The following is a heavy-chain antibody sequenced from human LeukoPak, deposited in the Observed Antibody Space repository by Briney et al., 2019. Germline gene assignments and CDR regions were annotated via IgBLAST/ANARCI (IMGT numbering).Heavy chain of an antibody. CDR2: IRYDGSNK. J-gene: IGHJ4*02. Sequence: PGRSLRLSCAASGFSFSSHGMHWVRQAPGKGLEWVAFIRYDGSNKYYADSVKGRFTISRDNSKNTLYLQMNSLRAEDTAVYYCARFHYDFWSGYFFEIDYWGQGTLVTVSS. V-gene: IGHV3-30*02. CDR1: GFSFSSHG. CDR3: ARFHYDFWSGYFFEIDY. D-gene: IGHD3-3*01.